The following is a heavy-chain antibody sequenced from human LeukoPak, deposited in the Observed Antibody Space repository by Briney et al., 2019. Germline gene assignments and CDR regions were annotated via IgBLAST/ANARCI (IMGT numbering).Heavy chain of an antibody. CDR1: GYTFTGYY. CDR2: INPNSGGT. J-gene: IGHJ3*02. V-gene: IGHV1-2*02. CDR3: TLRNDTAMVRGAFDI. D-gene: IGHD5-18*01. Sequence: GASVKVSCKASGYTFTGYYMHWVRQAPGQGLVWMGWINPNSGGTNYAQKFQGRVTMTRDTSISTAYMELSRLRSDDTAVYYCTLRNDTAMVRGAFDIWGQGTMVTVSS.